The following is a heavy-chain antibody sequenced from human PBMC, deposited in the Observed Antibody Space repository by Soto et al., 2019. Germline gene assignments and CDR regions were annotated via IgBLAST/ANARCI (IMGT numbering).Heavy chain of an antibody. V-gene: IGHV3-48*03. Sequence: PGGSLRLSCAACVFTFSSYEMNWVRQAPGKGLEWVSYISSSGSTIYYADSVKGRFTISRDKAKSSLYLQMNSLRAEDTAVYYCARHYKIFGVVINFDYWGQGTLVTASS. D-gene: IGHD3-3*01. CDR1: VFTFSSYE. CDR3: ARHYKIFGVVINFDY. CDR2: ISSSGSTI. J-gene: IGHJ4*02.